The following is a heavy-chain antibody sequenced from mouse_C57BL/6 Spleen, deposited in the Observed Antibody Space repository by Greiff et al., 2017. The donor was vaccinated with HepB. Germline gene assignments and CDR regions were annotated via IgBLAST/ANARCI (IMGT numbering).Heavy chain of an antibody. CDR2: INPNYGTT. J-gene: IGHJ4*01. V-gene: IGHV1-39*01. Sequence: EVQLQESGPELVKPGASVKISCKASGYSFTDYNMNWVKQSNGKSLEWIGVINPNYGTTSYNQKFKGKATLTVDQSSSTAYMQLNSLTSEDSAVYYCARVLLLRQRDAMDYWGQGTSVTVSS. D-gene: IGHD1-1*01. CDR3: ARVLLLRQRDAMDY. CDR1: GYSFTDYN.